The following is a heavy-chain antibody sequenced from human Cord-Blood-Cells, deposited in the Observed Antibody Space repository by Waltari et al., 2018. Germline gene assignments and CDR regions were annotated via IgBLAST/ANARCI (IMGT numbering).Heavy chain of an antibody. CDR1: GYTFTSYA. Sequence: QVQLVQSGAEVKKPGASVKVSCKASGYTFTSYAMHWVRQAPGQRFEWMGWINAGNGNTKYSQKFQGRVTITRDTPASTAYMELSSLRSEDTAVYYCARGGGYEFYYYYGMDVWGQGTTVTVSS. V-gene: IGHV1-3*01. CDR2: INAGNGNT. CDR3: ARGGGYEFYYYYGMDV. D-gene: IGHD5-12*01. J-gene: IGHJ6*02.